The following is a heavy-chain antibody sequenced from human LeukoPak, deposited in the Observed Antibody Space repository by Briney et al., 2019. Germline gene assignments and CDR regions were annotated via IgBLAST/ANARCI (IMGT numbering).Heavy chain of an antibody. Sequence: ASVKVSCKASGYTFTSYGISWVRQAPGQGLEWMGWISAYNGNINYAQKLQGRVTMTTDTSTSTAYMELRSLRSDDTAVYYCARDGRSSGWLANFDYWGQGTLVTVSS. J-gene: IGHJ4*02. CDR3: ARDGRSSGWLANFDY. CDR2: ISAYNGNI. D-gene: IGHD6-19*01. CDR1: GYTFTSYG. V-gene: IGHV1-18*01.